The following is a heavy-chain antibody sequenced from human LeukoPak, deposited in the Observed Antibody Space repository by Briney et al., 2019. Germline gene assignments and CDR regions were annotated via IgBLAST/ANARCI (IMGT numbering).Heavy chain of an antibody. J-gene: IGHJ6*02. CDR1: GSIFTSYW. V-gene: IGHV5-51*01. D-gene: IGHD6-13*01. CDR3: VRWSPAAACYGMDV. CDR2: IYPGDSDT. Sequence: GASLQISCEGSGSIFTSYWIGWGRLLHGKGLEWMWIIYPGDSDTRYSPSFQGQVTISADKSISTAYLQWSSLKASDTAMYYCVRWSPAAACYGMDVWGQGTTVTVSS.